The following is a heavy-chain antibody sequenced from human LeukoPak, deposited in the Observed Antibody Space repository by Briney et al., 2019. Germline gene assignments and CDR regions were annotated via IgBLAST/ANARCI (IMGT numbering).Heavy chain of an antibody. CDR3: ARAPIVGATRAWFDP. D-gene: IGHD1-26*01. V-gene: IGHV1-2*02. Sequence: ASVKVSCKASGYTFTGYYMHWVRQAPGQGLEWMGWINPNSGGTNYAQKFQGRVTMTRDTSISTAYMELSRLRPDDTAVYYCARAPIVGATRAWFDPWGQGTLVTASS. J-gene: IGHJ5*02. CDR1: GYTFTGYY. CDR2: INPNSGGT.